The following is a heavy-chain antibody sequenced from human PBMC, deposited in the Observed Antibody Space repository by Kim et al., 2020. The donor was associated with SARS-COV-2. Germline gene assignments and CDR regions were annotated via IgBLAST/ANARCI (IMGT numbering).Heavy chain of an antibody. Sequence: ASVKVSCKASRHTFTNYYIHWVRQAPGQGLEWMVMINPSGVSTSHAQNFQGRVTMTRDTSTSTVYMVLSSLRSEDTAVYYCAGSGMDVWGQGTTVTVSS. CDR3: AGSGMDV. J-gene: IGHJ6*02. V-gene: IGHV1-46*01. CDR1: RHTFTNYY. D-gene: IGHD3-3*01. CDR2: INPSGVST.